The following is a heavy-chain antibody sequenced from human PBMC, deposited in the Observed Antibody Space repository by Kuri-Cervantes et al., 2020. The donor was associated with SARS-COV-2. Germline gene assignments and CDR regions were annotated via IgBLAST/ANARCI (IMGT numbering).Heavy chain of an antibody. CDR3: AREGYYYDSGTYYNQDAFDI. D-gene: IGHD3-10*01. J-gene: IGHJ3*02. CDR1: GGSISSSSYY. V-gene: IGHV4-39*07. Sequence: GSLRLSCTVSGGSISSSSYYWGWIRQPPGKGLEWIGSIYYSGSTYYHPSLKSRVTISVDTSKNQFSLKLSSVTAADTAVYYCAREGYYYDSGTYYNQDAFDIWGQGTMVTVSS. CDR2: IYYSGST.